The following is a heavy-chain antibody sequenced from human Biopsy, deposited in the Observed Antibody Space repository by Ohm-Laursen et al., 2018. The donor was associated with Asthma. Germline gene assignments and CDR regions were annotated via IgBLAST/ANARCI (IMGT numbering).Heavy chain of an antibody. CDR1: GFTFSNYV. CDR3: ARGDSSNWSHYYFDY. J-gene: IGHJ4*02. CDR2: IYSGGTS. D-gene: IGHD3-22*01. Sequence: SLRLSCSASGFTFSNYVMSWVRQAPGKGLEWVSVIYSGGTSHTADSVRGRFTVSRDYSKNTLYLQMHSLRAEDTAVYYCARGDSSNWSHYYFDYWGQGTLVTVSS. V-gene: IGHV3-53*01.